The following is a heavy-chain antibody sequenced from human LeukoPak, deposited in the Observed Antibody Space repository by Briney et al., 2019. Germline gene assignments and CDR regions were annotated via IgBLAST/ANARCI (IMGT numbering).Heavy chain of an antibody. J-gene: IGHJ4*02. Sequence: RASETLSLTCTVSGGSISNYYWSWIRQPPGKGLEWIGFIHYSGSTNYNPSLKSRLTMSIDTSRNQFSLKLSSVTAADTAVYYCARHRIVAAVGAFDYWGQGTLVTVSS. CDR2: IHYSGST. CDR3: ARHRIVAAVGAFDY. V-gene: IGHV4-59*08. CDR1: GGSISNYY. D-gene: IGHD6-13*01.